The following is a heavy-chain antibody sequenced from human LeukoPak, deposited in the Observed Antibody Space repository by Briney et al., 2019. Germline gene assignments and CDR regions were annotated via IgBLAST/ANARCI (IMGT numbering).Heavy chain of an antibody. D-gene: IGHD5-18*01. J-gene: IGHJ4*02. V-gene: IGHV3-23*01. CDR1: GFTFSNHG. Sequence: GGSLRLSCAASGFTFSNHGMNWVRQAPGKGLEWLSGVSPPGGGTYYADSVKGRFTISRDDSKNTLSLQMNSLRAEDTAVYYCARTIQLWDDFDYWGQGTLVTVSS. CDR3: ARTIQLWDDFDY. CDR2: VSPPGGGT.